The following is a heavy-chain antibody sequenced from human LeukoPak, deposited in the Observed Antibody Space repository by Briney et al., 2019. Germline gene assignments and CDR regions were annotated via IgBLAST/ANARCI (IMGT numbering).Heavy chain of an antibody. CDR3: AGGHYPLEY. CDR1: GGSISISSDY. V-gene: IGHV4-39*07. J-gene: IGHJ4*02. CDR2: IYYSGST. D-gene: IGHD1-26*01. Sequence: SETLSLTCTVSGGSISISSDYWGWIRQPPGKGLEWIGSIYYSGSTNYNPSLKSRVTISVDTSRTQFSLKLSSMTAADTAVYYCAGGHYPLEYWGQGTLVTVSS.